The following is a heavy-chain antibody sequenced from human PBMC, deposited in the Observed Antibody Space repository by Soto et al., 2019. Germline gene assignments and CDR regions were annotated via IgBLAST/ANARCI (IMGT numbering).Heavy chain of an antibody. J-gene: IGHJ3*02. V-gene: IGHV4-34*01. CDR1: GGSFSGYY. Sequence: QVQLQQWGAGLLKPSETLSLTCAVYGGSFSGYYWSWIRQPPGKGLEWIGEINHSGSTNYNPSLKSRVTISVDTSKNQFSLKLSSVTAADTAVYYCARGRVQLTMIVVVIHDAFDIWGQGTMVTVSS. CDR3: ARGRVQLTMIVVVIHDAFDI. CDR2: INHSGST. D-gene: IGHD3-22*01.